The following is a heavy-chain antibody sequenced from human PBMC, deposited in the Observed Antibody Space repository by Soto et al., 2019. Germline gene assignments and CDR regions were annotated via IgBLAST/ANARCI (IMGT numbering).Heavy chain of an antibody. CDR3: ARVAEPLNDYGWYFDL. CDR1: GGSISSGGYY. CDR2: IYYSGST. Sequence: TSETLSLTCTVSGGSISSGGYYWSWIRQHPGKGLEWIGYIYYSGSTYYNPSLKSRVTISVDTSKNQFSLKLSSVTAADTAVYYCARVAEPLNDYGWYFDLWGRGTLVTVSS. D-gene: IGHD4-17*01. V-gene: IGHV4-31*03. J-gene: IGHJ2*01.